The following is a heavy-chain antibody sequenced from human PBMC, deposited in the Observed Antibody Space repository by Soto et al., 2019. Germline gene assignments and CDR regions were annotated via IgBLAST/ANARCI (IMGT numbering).Heavy chain of an antibody. D-gene: IGHD2-15*01. CDR2: IIPIFGTA. J-gene: IGHJ6*02. CDR1: GGTFSSYA. V-gene: IGHV1-69*06. Sequence: QVQLVQSGAEVKKPGSSVKVSCKASGGTFSSYAISWVRQAPGQGLEWMGGIIPIFGTANYAQKFQGRVTITADKSTSTAYMELSSLRSEDTAVYYCARDPPSCSGGSCYSGGMDVWGQGTTVTVSS. CDR3: ARDPPSCSGGSCYSGGMDV.